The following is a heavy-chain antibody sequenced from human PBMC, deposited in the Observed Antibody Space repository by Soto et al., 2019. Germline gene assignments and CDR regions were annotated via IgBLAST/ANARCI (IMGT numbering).Heavy chain of an antibody. Sequence: EVHLLESGGGLVNPGESLRLSCGASGFTFSSCVMTWVRQAPGKGLEWVSCITDSGTGTYYADSVKGRFTISRDNSKNTMYLKMNNLRAEDTGVYYCAKGLINGRWYAEDWGQGTLVTVSS. D-gene: IGHD6-13*01. CDR2: ITDSGTGT. J-gene: IGHJ4*02. CDR1: GFTFSSCV. CDR3: AKGLINGRWYAED. V-gene: IGHV3-23*01.